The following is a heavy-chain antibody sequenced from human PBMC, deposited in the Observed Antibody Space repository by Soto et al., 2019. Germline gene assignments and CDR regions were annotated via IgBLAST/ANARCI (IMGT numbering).Heavy chain of an antibody. CDR3: ASKLMVYALYYYYGMDV. CDR1: GGSISSYY. J-gene: IGHJ6*02. V-gene: IGHV4-59*01. D-gene: IGHD2-8*01. Sequence: SETLSLTCTVSGGSISSYYWSWIRQPPGKGLEWIGYIYYSGSTNYNPSLKSRVTISVDTSKNQFSLKLSSVTAADTAVYYCASKLMVYALYYYYGMDVWGQGTTVTVSS. CDR2: IYYSGST.